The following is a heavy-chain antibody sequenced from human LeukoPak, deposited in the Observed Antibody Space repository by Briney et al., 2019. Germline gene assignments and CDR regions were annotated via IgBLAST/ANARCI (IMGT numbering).Heavy chain of an antibody. CDR1: GFTFSSYW. Sequence: SGGSLRLSCAASGFTFSSYWMSWVRQAPGKGLEWVANIKQDGSEKYYVDSVKGRFTISRDNAKNSLYLQMNSLGAEDTAVYYCARAADYSGSYPDAFDIWGQGTMVTVSS. CDR2: IKQDGSEK. V-gene: IGHV3-7*05. CDR3: ARAADYSGSYPDAFDI. D-gene: IGHD1-26*01. J-gene: IGHJ3*02.